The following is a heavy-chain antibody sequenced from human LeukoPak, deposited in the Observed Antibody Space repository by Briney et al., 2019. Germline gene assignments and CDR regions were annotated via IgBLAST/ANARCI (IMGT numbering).Heavy chain of an antibody. D-gene: IGHD3-22*01. CDR3: ASSGYYYDSSGNAFDI. V-gene: IGHV3-30*01. CDR2: TSYDGSNK. J-gene: IGHJ3*02. Sequence: GRSLRLSCAASGFTFSSYAMHWVRQAPGKGLEWVAVTSYDGSNKYYADSVKGRFTISRDNSKNTLYLQMNSLGAEDTAVYYCASSGYYYDSSGNAFDIWGQGTMVTVSS. CDR1: GFTFSSYA.